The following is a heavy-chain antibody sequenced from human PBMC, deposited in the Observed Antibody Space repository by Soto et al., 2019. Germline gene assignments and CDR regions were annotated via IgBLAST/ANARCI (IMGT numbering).Heavy chain of an antibody. V-gene: IGHV1-3*01. Sequence: ASVKVSSTSCGYTFTISVINLLRQTPGPRREWMGWINAGNGNTKYSQKFQGWVTMTRDTSISTAYMELSRLRSDDTAVYYCARGPVRYFDWCPSHGPLDYWGQGTLVTVSS. CDR2: INAGNGNT. CDR3: ARGPVRYFDWCPSHGPLDY. D-gene: IGHD3-9*01. CDR1: GYTFTISV. J-gene: IGHJ4*02.